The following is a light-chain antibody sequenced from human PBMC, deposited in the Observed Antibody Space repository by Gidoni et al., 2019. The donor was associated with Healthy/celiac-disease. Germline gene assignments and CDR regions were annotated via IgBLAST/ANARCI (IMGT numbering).Light chain of an antibody. CDR2: EVS. Sequence: QSALTQPASVSGSPGQSITISCTGTSSDVGGYNYVSWYQQHPGKAPKLMIYEVSNQPSGVSKRFSGSKSGNTASLTISGLQAEDEADYYCSSYTSSSTLGFGTGTKVTVL. J-gene: IGLJ1*01. CDR1: SSDVGGYNY. CDR3: SSYTSSSTLG. V-gene: IGLV2-14*01.